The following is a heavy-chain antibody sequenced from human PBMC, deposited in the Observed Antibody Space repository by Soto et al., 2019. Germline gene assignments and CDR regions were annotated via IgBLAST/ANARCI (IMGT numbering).Heavy chain of an antibody. J-gene: IGHJ4*02. D-gene: IGHD2-2*01. CDR1: GFTFSNYD. CDR2: LSFDGSNK. Sequence: QVQLVESGGGVVQPGRSLRLSCAASGFTFSNYDMHWVRQAPGEGLEGVAVLSFDGSNKNYADSVKGRFTISRDNSKNTLFLQMNSLRTEDTAVYFCAKDFYTVRVPAAPRPHYFDFWGPGTLVTVSS. CDR3: AKDFYTVRVPAAPRPHYFDF. V-gene: IGHV3-30*18.